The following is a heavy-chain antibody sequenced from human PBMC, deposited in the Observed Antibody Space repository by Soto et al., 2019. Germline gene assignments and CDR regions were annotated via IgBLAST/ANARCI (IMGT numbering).Heavy chain of an antibody. D-gene: IGHD2-2*01. V-gene: IGHV1-18*01. CDR2: ISAYNGNT. CDR1: GYTFTSYG. CDR3: ARRLGAFVVVPAAYDY. Sequence: GASVKVSCKASGYTFTSYGISWVRQAPGQGLEWMGWISAYNGNTNYAQKLQGRVTMTTDTSTSTAYMELRSLRSDDTAVYYCARRLGAFVVVPAAYDYWGQGTLVTSPQ. J-gene: IGHJ4*02.